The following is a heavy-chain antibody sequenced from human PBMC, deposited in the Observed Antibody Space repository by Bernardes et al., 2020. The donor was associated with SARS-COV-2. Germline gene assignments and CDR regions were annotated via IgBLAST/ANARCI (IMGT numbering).Heavy chain of an antibody. CDR1: GFTFNNHG. CDR2: ISYEGSIK. J-gene: IGHJ4*01. CDR3: AKDPRVFLITFGRSMYHFDS. Sequence: GGSLRLSRAASGFTFNNHGMHWVRQAPGKGLEWVAFISYEGSIKKYADSLKGRFTISRDHSKNTLYLQMDSLRAEDTAVYYCAKDPRVFLITFGRSMYHFDSWGHGTLVTVSS. V-gene: IGHV3-30*18. D-gene: IGHD3-16*01.